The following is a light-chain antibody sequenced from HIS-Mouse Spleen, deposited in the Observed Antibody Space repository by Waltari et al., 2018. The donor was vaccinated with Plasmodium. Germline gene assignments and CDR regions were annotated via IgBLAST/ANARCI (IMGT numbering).Light chain of an antibody. CDR3: CSYAGSSYV. V-gene: IGLV2-23*01. CDR1: SSDVGSYNL. Sequence: QSALTQPASVSGSPGPSITISCTGTSSDVGSYNLVSWYQQHPGKAPKLMIYEGSKRPSGVSNRFSGSKSGNTASLTISGLQAEDEADYYCCSYAGSSYVFGTGTKVTVL. J-gene: IGLJ1*01. CDR2: EGS.